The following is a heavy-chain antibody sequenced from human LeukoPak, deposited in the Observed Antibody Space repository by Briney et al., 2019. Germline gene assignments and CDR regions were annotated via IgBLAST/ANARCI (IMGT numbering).Heavy chain of an antibody. D-gene: IGHD3-3*01. CDR3: ARDRFLPDY. CDR2: ILYSGST. V-gene: IGHV4-59*02. J-gene: IGHJ4*02. Sequence: SETLSLTCTVSGGSVSSYYWSWIRQPPGKGLEWIGYILYSGSTNYNPSLKSRVTISVDTSKNQFSLKLSSVTAADTAVYYCARDRFLPDYWGQGTLVTVS. CDR1: GGSVSSYY.